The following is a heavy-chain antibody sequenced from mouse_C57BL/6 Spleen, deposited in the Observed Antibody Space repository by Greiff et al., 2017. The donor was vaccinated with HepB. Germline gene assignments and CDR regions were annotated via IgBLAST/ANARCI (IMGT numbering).Heavy chain of an antibody. CDR1: GFNIKNTY. CDR2: IDPANGNT. D-gene: IGHD1-1*01. Sequence: EVQLQQSVAELVRPGASVKLSCTASGFNIKNTYMHWVKQRPEQGLEWIGRIDPANGNTKYAPKFQGKATITADTSSNTAYLQLSSLTSEDTAIYYCATFAATVVAIDYWYFDVWGTGTTVTVSS. CDR3: ATFAATVVAIDYWYFDV. J-gene: IGHJ1*03. V-gene: IGHV14-3*01.